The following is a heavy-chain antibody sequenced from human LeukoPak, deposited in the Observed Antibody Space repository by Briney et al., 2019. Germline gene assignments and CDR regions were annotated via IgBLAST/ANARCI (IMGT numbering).Heavy chain of an antibody. Sequence: GGALRLFCAASGFPFSNAWMSWVRQAPGKGLEWVGRIKSKTDGGTTDYAAPVKGRFTISRDDSKNTLYLQMNSLKTEDTAVYYCTTAAIWFEDYWGQGTLVTVSS. CDR3: TTAAIWFEDY. D-gene: IGHD3-10*01. J-gene: IGHJ4*02. CDR1: GFPFSNAW. V-gene: IGHV3-15*01. CDR2: IKSKTDGGTT.